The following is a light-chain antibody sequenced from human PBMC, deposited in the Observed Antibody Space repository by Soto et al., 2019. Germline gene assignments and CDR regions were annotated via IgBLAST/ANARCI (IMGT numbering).Light chain of an antibody. CDR1: QSVSSSY. Sequence: EVVMRQSPATLCVSPGEGATLSCRASQSVSSSYLAWYQQKPGQAPRLLIYGASSRATGIPDRFSGSGSGTDFTLTISRLEPEDFAVYYCQQYGSSPLTFGGGTKVDIK. CDR2: GAS. V-gene: IGKV3-20*01. J-gene: IGKJ4*01. CDR3: QQYGSSPLT.